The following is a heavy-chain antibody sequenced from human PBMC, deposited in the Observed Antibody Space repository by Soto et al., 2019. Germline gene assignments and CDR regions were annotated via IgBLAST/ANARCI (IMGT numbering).Heavy chain of an antibody. CDR1: GFILSTYA. D-gene: IGHD2-15*01. Sequence: GGSLRLSCEASGFILSTYAMSWVRQAPGKGLEWVAGISGNGARIYYADSVKGRFTISRDNSKNTLYLQMNSLRAEDTAVYYCAKDDCTGGNCYSEIPYFDYWGQGSLVTVSS. CDR2: ISGNGARI. V-gene: IGHV3-23*01. CDR3: AKDDCTGGNCYSEIPYFDY. J-gene: IGHJ4*02.